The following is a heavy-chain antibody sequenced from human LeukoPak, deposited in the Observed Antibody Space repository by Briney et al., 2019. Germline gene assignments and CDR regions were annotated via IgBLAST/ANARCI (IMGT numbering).Heavy chain of an antibody. V-gene: IGHV1-2*06. D-gene: IGHD6-13*01. CDR3: ATLSDSSSDY. Sequence: ASVKVSCKASGYTFTDYYMHWVRQAHGQGLEWMGRINPNSGGTNYAQDFQGRVTMTKDTSISTAYMELSRLRSDDTAVYYCATLSDSSSDYWGQGTLVTVSS. CDR1: GYTFTDYY. CDR2: INPNSGGT. J-gene: IGHJ4*02.